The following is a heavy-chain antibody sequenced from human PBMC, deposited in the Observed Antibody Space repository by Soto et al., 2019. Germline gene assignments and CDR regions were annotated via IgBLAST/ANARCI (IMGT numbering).Heavy chain of an antibody. CDR1: GFSFSHYA. Sequence: PGGSLRLSCAASGFSFSHYAMHWVRQPPGKGLEWVALISYDGENQYFTDSVRGRFTISRDNSKTAVYLEMNSLRAEDTAVYYCATGDTRFLDSPYGMDVWGQGTTVTVSS. D-gene: IGHD3-3*01. CDR3: ATGDTRFLDSPYGMDV. CDR2: ISYDGENQ. J-gene: IGHJ6*02. V-gene: IGHV3-30*04.